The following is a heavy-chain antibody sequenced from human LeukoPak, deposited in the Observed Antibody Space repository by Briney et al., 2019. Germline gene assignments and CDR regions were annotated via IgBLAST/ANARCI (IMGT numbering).Heavy chain of an antibody. D-gene: IGHD1-1*01. CDR2: ISGSGGST. CDR1: GFTFSSYD. J-gene: IGHJ4*02. Sequence: GGSLRLSCAASGFTFSSYDMSWVRQAPGKGLEWVSAISGSGGSTYYADSVKGRLTISRDNAKNTLYLQMNSLSAEDTAVYYCARAGNYYFEYWGQGTLVTVSS. CDR3: ARAGNYYFEY. V-gene: IGHV3-23*01.